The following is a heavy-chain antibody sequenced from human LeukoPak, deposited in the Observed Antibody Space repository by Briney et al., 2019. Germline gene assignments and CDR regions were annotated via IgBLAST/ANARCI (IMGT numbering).Heavy chain of an antibody. J-gene: IGHJ4*02. Sequence: GGSLRLSCAASGFTFSSYVMHWVRQAPGKGLEWVSYISSSSSTIYYADSVKGRFTISRDNAKNSLYLQMNSLRAEDTAVYYCARDFWDSSGYYDYWGQGTLVTVSS. V-gene: IGHV3-48*01. CDR3: ARDFWDSSGYYDY. D-gene: IGHD3-22*01. CDR2: ISSSSSTI. CDR1: GFTFSSYV.